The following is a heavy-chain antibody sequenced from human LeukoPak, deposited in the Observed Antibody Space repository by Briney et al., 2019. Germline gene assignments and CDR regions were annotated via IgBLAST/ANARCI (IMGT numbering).Heavy chain of an antibody. D-gene: IGHD2-15*01. CDR2: TSSSDDGT. Sequence: AGGSLRLSCAASGFPLSSYAMSWVRQVPGKGVEGVSATSSSDDGTYHADSVKGRFTISRDNAKNSLYLQTNTLRAEDTAVYYCARGGGYCSGGSCYEYWGQGTLVTVSS. J-gene: IGHJ4*02. CDR1: GFPLSSYA. CDR3: ARGGGYCSGGSCYEY. V-gene: IGHV3-21*01.